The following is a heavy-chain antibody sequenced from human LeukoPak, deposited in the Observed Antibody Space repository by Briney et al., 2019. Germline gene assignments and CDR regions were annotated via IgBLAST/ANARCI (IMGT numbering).Heavy chain of an antibody. CDR3: ARKYCSSTSCLFDY. D-gene: IGHD2-2*01. CDR1: GFTFSTYS. CDR2: ISSSSSYI. J-gene: IGHJ4*02. Sequence: GGSLRLSCAASGFTFSTYSMNWVRQAPGKGLEWVSSISSSSSYIYVDSVKGRFTISRDNAKNSLYLQMNSLRAEDTAVYYCARKYCSSTSCLFDYWGQGTLVTVSS. V-gene: IGHV3-21*06.